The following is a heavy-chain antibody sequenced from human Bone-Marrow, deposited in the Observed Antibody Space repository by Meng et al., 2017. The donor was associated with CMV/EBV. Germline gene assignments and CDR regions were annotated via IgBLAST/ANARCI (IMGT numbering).Heavy chain of an antibody. CDR3: ASGTYFDY. D-gene: IGHD1-26*01. Sequence: GSLRLSCAASGFNFGGFYMVWVRQAPGKGLEWVAVISYDGSNKYYADSVKGRFTISRDNSKNTLYLQMNSLRAEDTAVYYCASGTYFDYWGQGTLVTVSS. J-gene: IGHJ4*02. CDR2: ISYDGSNK. CDR1: GFNFGGFY. V-gene: IGHV3-30*03.